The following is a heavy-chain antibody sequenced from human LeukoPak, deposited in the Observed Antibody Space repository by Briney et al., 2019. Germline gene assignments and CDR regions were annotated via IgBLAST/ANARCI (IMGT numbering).Heavy chain of an antibody. V-gene: IGHV4-31*03. J-gene: IGHJ3*02. Sequence: PSQTLSLTCSVSGDSITSVGYYWSWIRQFPGKGLEWIGHIYYSGSTYYNVSLQSRMTISIAPSKIQFSLTLKSVSAADTAVYYCARLTMVRGLDIWGQGTTVTVSS. D-gene: IGHD3-10*01. CDR3: ARLTMVRGLDI. CDR2: IYYSGST. CDR1: GDSITSVGYY.